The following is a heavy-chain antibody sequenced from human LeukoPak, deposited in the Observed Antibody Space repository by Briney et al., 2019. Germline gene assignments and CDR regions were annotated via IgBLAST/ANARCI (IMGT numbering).Heavy chain of an antibody. CDR1: GFTFSHFW. V-gene: IGHV3-7*01. D-gene: IGHD4-23*01. Sequence: PGGSLRLSCLASGFTFSHFWMSWLRQAPGKGLEWVANIKPDDTEKYYGNSVKRRFTILRDNAKNSVYLQMTSLRAEDTAVYYCVTHEVTVITRSTFDNWGQGPLVTVSS. J-gene: IGHJ4*02. CDR2: IKPDDTEK. CDR3: VTHEVTVITRSTFDN.